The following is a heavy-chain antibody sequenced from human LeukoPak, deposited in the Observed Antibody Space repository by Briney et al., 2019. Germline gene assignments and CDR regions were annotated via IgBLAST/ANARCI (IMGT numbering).Heavy chain of an antibody. V-gene: IGHV3-48*03. Sequence: QPGGSLRLSCAASGFTFSSYEMNWVRQAPGKGLEWVSYISSSGSTIYYADSVKGRFTISRDNAKNSLYLQMNSLRAEDTAVYYCARDFAPSYYGMDVWGQGTTVTVSS. CDR1: GFTFSSYE. CDR2: ISSSGSTI. J-gene: IGHJ6*02. CDR3: ARDFAPSYYGMDV.